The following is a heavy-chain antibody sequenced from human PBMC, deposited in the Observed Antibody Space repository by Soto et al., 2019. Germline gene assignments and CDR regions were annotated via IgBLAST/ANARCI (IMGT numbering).Heavy chain of an antibody. D-gene: IGHD3-3*01. CDR1: GSTFSTSS. Sequence: SVKVSCKASGSTFSTSSVQWVRQARGRRLEWIGWIVVGNGNTNFAQKFQDRVTITRDLSTDAAYMELRSLRFEDTAVYFCAATTHYDFWSGYFDGAPFDIWGQ. V-gene: IGHV1-58*01. CDR2: IVVGNGNT. J-gene: IGHJ3*02. CDR3: AATTHYDFWSGYFDGAPFDI.